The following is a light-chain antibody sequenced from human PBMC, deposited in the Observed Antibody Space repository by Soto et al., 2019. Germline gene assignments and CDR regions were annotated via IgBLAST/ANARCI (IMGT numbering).Light chain of an antibody. V-gene: IGLV4-60*02. CDR3: ETWDSNIHWV. Sequence: QSALTQSSSASASLGSSVNLTCTLSSGHSSYIIAWHQQQPGKAPRYLMKLEGSGSYNKGSGVPDRFSGSSSGADRYLIISNLHFEDEADYYCETWDSNIHWVFGGGTKLTVL. CDR2: LEGSGSY. J-gene: IGLJ3*02. CDR1: SGHSSYI.